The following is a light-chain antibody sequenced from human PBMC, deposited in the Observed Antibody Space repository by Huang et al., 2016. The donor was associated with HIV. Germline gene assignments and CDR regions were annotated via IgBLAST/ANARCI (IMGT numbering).Light chain of an antibody. J-gene: IGKJ1*01. CDR1: QGISSY. CDR2: GAS. V-gene: IGKV1-39*01. Sequence: DIQMTQSPSSLSASVGDRVTISCRASQGISSYLNWYQHNPGEAPRLLIYGASTLQTGVPSRFSGSGSGTYFTLTISSLRPDDFATYYCQQSHTIPWTFGQGTRV. CDR3: QQSHTIPWT.